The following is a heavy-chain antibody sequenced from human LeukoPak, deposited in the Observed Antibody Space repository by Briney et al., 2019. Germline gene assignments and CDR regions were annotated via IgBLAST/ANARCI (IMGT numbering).Heavy chain of an antibody. CDR2: IYYSGST. J-gene: IGHJ3*02. V-gene: IGHV4-59*12. CDR3: ARDPIRITMIVVPRWAFDI. Sequence: PSETLSLTCIVSGAFSSSYCWSWIRQPPGKGLEWIGSIYYSGSTYYNPSLKSRVTISVDTSKNQFSLKLSSVTAADTAVYYCARDPIRITMIVVPRWAFDIWGQGTMVTVSS. D-gene: IGHD3-22*01. CDR1: GAFSSSYC.